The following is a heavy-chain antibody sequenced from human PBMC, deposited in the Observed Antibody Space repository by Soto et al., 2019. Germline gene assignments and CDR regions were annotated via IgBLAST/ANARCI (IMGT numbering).Heavy chain of an antibody. J-gene: IGHJ4*02. CDR2: ISFDGSKK. Sequence: QVQLVESGGGVVQPGRSLRLSCAASGFTFSSYAMDWVRQAPGKGLEWVAVISFDGSKKYYADSVKGRFTISRDNSKNTLYLQMNSLRAEDTAVYYCAKDRLSSSGWTYFDYWGQGTLVTVSS. V-gene: IGHV3-30-3*01. CDR1: GFTFSSYA. D-gene: IGHD6-19*01. CDR3: AKDRLSSSGWTYFDY.